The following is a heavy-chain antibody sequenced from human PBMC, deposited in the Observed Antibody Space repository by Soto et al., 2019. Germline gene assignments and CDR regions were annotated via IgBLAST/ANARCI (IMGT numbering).Heavy chain of an antibody. J-gene: IGHJ3*01. Sequence: DVQLVESGGGSVQPGGSLSLSCAATGFTFSYYWMHWVRQAPGKGLVWVSRIHSDGSSTTDADSVKGRFTISRDNAKNTLYLQMNSLRAEDTAVYYCARGQWGAFALWGQGPMVTVAA. CDR1: GFTFSYYW. CDR2: IHSDGSST. V-gene: IGHV3-74*01. D-gene: IGHD1-26*01. CDR3: ARGQWGAFAL.